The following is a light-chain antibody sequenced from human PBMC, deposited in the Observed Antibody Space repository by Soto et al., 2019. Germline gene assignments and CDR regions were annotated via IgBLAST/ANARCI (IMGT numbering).Light chain of an antibody. CDR1: QSIGNW. CDR3: QQYNSYSS. CDR2: KAS. V-gene: IGKV1-5*03. J-gene: IGKJ1*01. Sequence: DIQMTQFPATLSASAGDRVTFTCRASQSIGNWLAWYQQKPGNAPKLLIYKASSLGSGVPSRFSGSGSGTEFTLTISSLQPDDFATYYCQQYNSYSSFGQGTKVDIK.